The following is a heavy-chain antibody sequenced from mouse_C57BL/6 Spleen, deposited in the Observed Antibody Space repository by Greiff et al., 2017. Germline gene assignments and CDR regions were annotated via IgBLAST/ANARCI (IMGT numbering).Heavy chain of an antibody. J-gene: IGHJ1*03. CDR1: GYTFTDYY. Sequence: VPLQQSGPVLVKPGASVKMSCKASGYTFTDYYMNWVKQSHGKSLEWIGVINPYNGGTSYNQKFKGKATLTVDKASRTAYMELNSLTSEDSAVYYCARWEYFDVWGTGTTVTVSS. D-gene: IGHD4-1*01. CDR3: ARWEYFDV. V-gene: IGHV1-19*01. CDR2: INPYNGGT.